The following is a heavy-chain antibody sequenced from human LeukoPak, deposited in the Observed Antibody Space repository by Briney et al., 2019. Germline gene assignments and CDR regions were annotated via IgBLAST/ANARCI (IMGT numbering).Heavy chain of an antibody. V-gene: IGHV4-59*01. CDR3: ARSPANYDYVWGSYRRPYYFDY. D-gene: IGHD3-16*02. J-gene: IGHJ4*02. Sequence: SETLSLTCTVSGGSFSSYYLSWIRQPPGKGLEWIGYIYYSGSTNYNPSLKSRVTISVDTSKNQFSLKLSSVTAADTAVYYCARSPANYDYVWGSYRRPYYFDYWGQGTLVTVSS. CDR2: IYYSGST. CDR1: GGSFSSYY.